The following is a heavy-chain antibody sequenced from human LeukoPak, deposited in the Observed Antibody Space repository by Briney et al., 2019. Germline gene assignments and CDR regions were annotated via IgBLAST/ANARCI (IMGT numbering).Heavy chain of an antibody. CDR3: ARDSDYYDSSGYYAPYYYGMDV. Sequence: ASVKVSCKASGYTFTSYGISWVRQAPGQGLEWMGWISAYNGNTNYAQKLQGRVTMTTDTSTSTAYIELRSLRSDDTAVYYCARDSDYYDSSGYYAPYYYGMDVWGQGTTVTVSS. J-gene: IGHJ6*02. CDR2: ISAYNGNT. CDR1: GYTFTSYG. V-gene: IGHV1-18*01. D-gene: IGHD3-22*01.